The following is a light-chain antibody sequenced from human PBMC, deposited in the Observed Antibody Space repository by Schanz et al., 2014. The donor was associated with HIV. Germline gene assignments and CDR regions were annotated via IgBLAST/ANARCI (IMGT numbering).Light chain of an antibody. Sequence: EIVMTQSPATLSVSPGERATLSCRASQSVTSNLAWYQQKPGQAPRLLIHDGSTRATGVPARFTGSGSGTQFTLTISSLQSEDFAVYYCQQYVNWPPITFGQGTRLEIK. J-gene: IGKJ5*01. CDR1: QSVTSN. CDR3: QQYVNWPPIT. V-gene: IGKV3-15*01. CDR2: DGS.